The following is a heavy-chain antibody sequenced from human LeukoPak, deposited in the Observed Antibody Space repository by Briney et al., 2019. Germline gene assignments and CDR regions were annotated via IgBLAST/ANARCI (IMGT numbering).Heavy chain of an antibody. V-gene: IGHV1-2*02. CDR2: INPNSGGT. Sequence: ASVKVSCKTSGYTFTGYYMHWVRQAPGQGLEWMGWINPNSGGTNYAQKFQGGVTMTRDTSISTAYMELSRLRSDDTAVYYCARQAYYYGSGSYYLTPPEYDYWGQGTLVTVSS. CDR3: ARQAYYYGSGSYYLTPPEYDY. J-gene: IGHJ4*02. D-gene: IGHD3-10*01. CDR1: GYTFTGYY.